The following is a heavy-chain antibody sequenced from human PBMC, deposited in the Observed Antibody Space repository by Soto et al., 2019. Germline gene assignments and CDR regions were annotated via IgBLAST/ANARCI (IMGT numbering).Heavy chain of an antibody. CDR1: GGAVSSGTYY. CDR3: TRGPPRVQWFDP. J-gene: IGHJ5*02. V-gene: IGHV4-61*01. Sequence: SETLSLTCTVSGGAVSSGTYYWSWIRQPPGKGLEWIGHIYFTGSTNYNPSLKSRVTMSLDTSRNQFSLKLSSMTAADTAVYYCTRGPPRVQWFDPWGLGTLVTVSS. CDR2: IYFTGST.